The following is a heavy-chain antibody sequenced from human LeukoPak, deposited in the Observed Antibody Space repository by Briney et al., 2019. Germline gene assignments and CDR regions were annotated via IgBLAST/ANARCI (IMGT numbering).Heavy chain of an antibody. V-gene: IGHV4-59*08. J-gene: IGHJ6*02. CDR2: IYYSGST. CDR3: ARQRSPPNYYYYGMDV. D-gene: IGHD2-15*01. CDR1: GGSISSYY. Sequence: SETLSLTCTVSGGSISSYYWSWIRQPPGKGLEWIGYIYYSGSTNYNPSLKSRVTISVDTSKNQFSLKLSSVTAADTAVYYCARQRSPPNYYYYGMDVWGQGTTVTVSS.